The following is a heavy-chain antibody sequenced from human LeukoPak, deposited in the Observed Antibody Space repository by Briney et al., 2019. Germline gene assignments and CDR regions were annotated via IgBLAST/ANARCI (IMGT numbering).Heavy chain of an antibody. V-gene: IGHV3-53*01. CDR3: ARLAAASRMDV. CDR1: GFTVCSNY. D-gene: IGHD6-13*01. Sequence: AGSLRLSCAASGFTVCSNYMSWVGQAPGMELAWVSVIYSGGSTYYADFVKSRFTITSDNSTNTLYLQINSLRAEDTAVYYCARLAAASRMDVWGKGTTVTVSS. J-gene: IGHJ6*04. CDR2: IYSGGST.